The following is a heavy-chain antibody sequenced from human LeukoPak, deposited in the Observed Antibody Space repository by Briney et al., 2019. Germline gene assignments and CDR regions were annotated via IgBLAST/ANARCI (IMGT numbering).Heavy chain of an antibody. CDR1: GFTFSSYG. D-gene: IGHD6-19*01. Sequence: GRSLRLFCAASGFTFSSYGMHWVRQAPGKGLEWVAVISYDGSNKYYADSVKGRFTISRDNSKNTLYPQMNSLRAEDTAVYYCAKDLEQWLVQYYFDYWGQGTLVTVSS. J-gene: IGHJ4*02. CDR2: ISYDGSNK. CDR3: AKDLEQWLVQYYFDY. V-gene: IGHV3-30*18.